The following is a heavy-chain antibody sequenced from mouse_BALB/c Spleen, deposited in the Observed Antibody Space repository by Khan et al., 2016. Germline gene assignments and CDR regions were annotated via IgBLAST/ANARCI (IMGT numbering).Heavy chain of an antibody. J-gene: IGHJ3*01. CDR2: ISYSGST. CDR1: GYSFTSDYV. CDR3: STSSNEGKSLAWFAY. V-gene: IGHV3-2*02. D-gene: IGHD2-1*01. Sequence: EVQLQESGPGLVKPSQSLSLTCTVTGYSFTSDYVWNWIRQFRGNILEWMGYISYSGSTSYNPSLKSRITITRDTSKNPFFLQLNSVVTEDTATDYCSTSSNEGKSLAWFAYWGKGTLITVSA.